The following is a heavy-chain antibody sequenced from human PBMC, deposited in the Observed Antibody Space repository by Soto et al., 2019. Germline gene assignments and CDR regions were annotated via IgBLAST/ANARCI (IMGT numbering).Heavy chain of an antibody. D-gene: IGHD3-22*01. J-gene: IGHJ4*02. V-gene: IGHV3-23*01. CDR1: GFTFSSYA. Sequence: GGSLRLSCAASGFTFSSYAMSWVRQAPGKGLEWVSAISGSGGSTYYADSVKGRFTISRDNSKNTLYLQMNSLRAEDTAVYYCAKETYYYDSSGSYYFDYWGQGTLVTASS. CDR2: ISGSGGST. CDR3: AKETYYYDSSGSYYFDY.